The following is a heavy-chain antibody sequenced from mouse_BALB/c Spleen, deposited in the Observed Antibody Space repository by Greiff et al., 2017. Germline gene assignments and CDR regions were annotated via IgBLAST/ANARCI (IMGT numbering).Heavy chain of an antibody. V-gene: IGHV5-15*02. CDR1: GFTFSDYG. D-gene: IGHD3-1*01. Sequence: EVKVVESGGGLVQPGGSRKLSCAASGFTFSDYGMAWVRQAPGKGPEWVAFISNLAYSIYYADTVTGRFTISRENAKNTLYLEMSSLRSEDTAMYYCARGGTGYFDYWGQGTTLTVSS. J-gene: IGHJ2*01. CDR3: ARGGTGYFDY. CDR2: ISNLAYSI.